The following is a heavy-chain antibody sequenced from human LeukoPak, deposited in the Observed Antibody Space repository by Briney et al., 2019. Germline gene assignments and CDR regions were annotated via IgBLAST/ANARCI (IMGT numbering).Heavy chain of an antibody. CDR3: ARGRWLQRNWFDP. Sequence: SETLSLTCTVSGGSISSSSYYWSWIRQPPGKGLEWIGEINHSGSTNYNPSLKSRVTISVDTSKNQFSLKLSSVTAADTAVYYCARGRWLQRNWFDPWGQGTLVTVSS. J-gene: IGHJ5*02. D-gene: IGHD5-24*01. V-gene: IGHV4-39*07. CDR2: INHSGST. CDR1: GGSISSSSYY.